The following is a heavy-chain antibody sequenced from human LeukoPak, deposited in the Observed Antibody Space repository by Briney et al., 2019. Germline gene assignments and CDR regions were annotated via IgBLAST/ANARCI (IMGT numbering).Heavy chain of an antibody. V-gene: IGHV1-69*05. J-gene: IGHJ4*02. D-gene: IGHD3-22*01. Sequence: SVKVSCKASGGTFSSYAISWVRQAPGQGLEWMGGIIPIFGTANYAQKFQGRVTITTDESTSTAYMELSSLRSEDTAVYYCAREQTYYYDSSGYSTFDYWGQGTLVTVSS. CDR3: AREQTYYYDSSGYSTFDY. CDR1: GGTFSSYA. CDR2: IIPIFGTA.